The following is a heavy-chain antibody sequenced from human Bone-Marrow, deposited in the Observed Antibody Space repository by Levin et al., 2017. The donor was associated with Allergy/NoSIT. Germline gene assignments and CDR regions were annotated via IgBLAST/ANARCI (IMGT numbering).Heavy chain of an antibody. CDR2: ASHDGTKK. J-gene: IGHJ2*01. CDR1: GFTFSLHD. CDR3: ARGRDWDLWFFDL. Sequence: PGGSLRLSCAVSGFTFSLHDIHWVRQTPGKGLEWLAVASHDGTKKYYADSVKGRFTISRDDSKNTVYLQMSSLRPDDTAVYHCARGRDWDLWFFDLWGRGTLVTVSS. D-gene: IGHD2-21*01. V-gene: IGHV3-30*03.